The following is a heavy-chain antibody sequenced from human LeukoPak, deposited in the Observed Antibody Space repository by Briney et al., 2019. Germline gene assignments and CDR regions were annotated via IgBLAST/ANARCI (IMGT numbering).Heavy chain of an antibody. CDR1: GFTFNRYG. CDR2: IRYDGSNK. CDR3: AKYEKEMAALYYYYYMDV. J-gene: IGHJ6*03. D-gene: IGHD5-24*01. V-gene: IGHV3-30*02. Sequence: GGSLRLSCAAPGFTFNRYGMPWVRQAPGKGLGWVAFIRYDGSNKYYADSVKGRFTISRDDSKNTLYLQMNSLRVEDTAVYYCAKYEKEMAALYYYYYMDVWGKGTTVTVSS.